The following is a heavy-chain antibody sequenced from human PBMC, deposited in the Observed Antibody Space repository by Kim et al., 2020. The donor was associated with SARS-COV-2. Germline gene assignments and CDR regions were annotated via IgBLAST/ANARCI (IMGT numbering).Heavy chain of an antibody. D-gene: IGHD5-18*01. J-gene: IGHJ4*02. CDR3: ARLGNVDTDTIYYFDY. CDR1: GFTFSDYY. CDR2: ISSSSSYT. V-gene: IGHV3-11*03. Sequence: GGSLRLSCAASGFTFSDYYMSWIRQAPGKGLEWVSYISSSSSYTNYADSVKGRFTISRDNAKNSLYLQMNSLRAEDTAVYYCARLGNVDTDTIYYFDYWGQGTLVTVSS.